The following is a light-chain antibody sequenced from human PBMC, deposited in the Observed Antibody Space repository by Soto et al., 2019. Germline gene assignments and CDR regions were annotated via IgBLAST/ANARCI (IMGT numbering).Light chain of an antibody. J-gene: IGKJ1*01. Sequence: DIQMTQSPSTLSGSVGDRVTITCRASQTISSWLAWYQQKPGKAPKLLIYKASTLKSGVPSRLSGSGSGTEFTLTISSLQPDDFATYYCQHYTSYSEALGQGTKV. CDR3: QHYTSYSEA. CDR1: QTISSW. V-gene: IGKV1-5*03. CDR2: KAS.